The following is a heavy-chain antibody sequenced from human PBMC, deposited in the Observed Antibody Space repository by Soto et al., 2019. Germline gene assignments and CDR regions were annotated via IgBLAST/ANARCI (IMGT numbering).Heavy chain of an antibody. CDR3: ARVLYRDGIHA. CDR2: IDPRNGGT. V-gene: IGHV1-2*02. Sequence: QVQLVQSGSDVKKPGASFTVSCKASGYIYSDYYIHWVRQAPGQGLEWMGWIDPRNGGTKYAQKFQDRLTMTTDKSTSTAFLELRRLRLDDTAVFFCARVLYRDGIHAWGQGTLVTVSS. D-gene: IGHD2-21*01. J-gene: IGHJ4*02. CDR1: GYIYSDYY.